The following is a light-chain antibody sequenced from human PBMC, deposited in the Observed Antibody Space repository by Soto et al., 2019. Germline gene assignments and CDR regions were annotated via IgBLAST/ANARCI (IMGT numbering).Light chain of an antibody. V-gene: IGKV1-39*01. Sequence: DIQMTQTPATLSAFAGDRVTITCRASQSISTWLAWYQQKPGKAPKLLIYAASSLQSGVPSRFSGSGSGTDFTLTISSLQPEDFATYYCQQSYSTPRTFGQGTKVDIK. J-gene: IGKJ1*01. CDR1: QSISTW. CDR3: QQSYSTPRT. CDR2: AAS.